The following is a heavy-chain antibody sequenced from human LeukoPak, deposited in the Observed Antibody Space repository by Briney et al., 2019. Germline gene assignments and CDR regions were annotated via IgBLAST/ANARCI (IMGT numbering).Heavy chain of an antibody. D-gene: IGHD3-22*01. V-gene: IGHV3-11*01. CDR3: AKESYHYDSSGYIYYFDY. J-gene: IGHJ4*02. Sequence: GGSLRLSCAASGFTFSDYYMSWIRQAPGKGLEWVSYISSSGSTIYYADSVKGRFTISRDNSKNTLYLQMNSLRAEDTAVYYCAKESYHYDSSGYIYYFDYWGQGTLVTVSS. CDR1: GFTFSDYY. CDR2: ISSSGSTI.